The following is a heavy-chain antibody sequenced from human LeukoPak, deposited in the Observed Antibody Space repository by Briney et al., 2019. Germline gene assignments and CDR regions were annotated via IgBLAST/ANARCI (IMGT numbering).Heavy chain of an antibody. Sequence: GGSLRLSCAASGFTFSSYGMHWVRQAPGKGLEWVAVISYDGSNKYYADSAKGRFTISRDNSKNMLYLQMNSLRAEDTAVYYCARGRFSSFYYWGQGTLVTVSS. CDR1: GFTFSSYG. CDR2: ISYDGSNK. V-gene: IGHV3-30*03. D-gene: IGHD3-3*01. CDR3: ARGRFSSFYY. J-gene: IGHJ4*02.